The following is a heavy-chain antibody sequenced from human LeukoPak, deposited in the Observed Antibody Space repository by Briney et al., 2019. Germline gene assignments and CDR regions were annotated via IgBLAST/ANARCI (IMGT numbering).Heavy chain of an antibody. Sequence: GGSLRLSCAASGFTFNNYGMHWVRQAAGKGLEWVAFIRYDGSKDYYADSVKGRFTISRDSSKNTLYLQMSSLRPDDTAVYYCAKVHGFYYILQHWGQGTLVTVST. V-gene: IGHV3-30*02. CDR1: GFTFNNYG. D-gene: IGHD3-10*01. CDR3: AKVHGFYYILQH. CDR2: IRYDGSKD. J-gene: IGHJ1*01.